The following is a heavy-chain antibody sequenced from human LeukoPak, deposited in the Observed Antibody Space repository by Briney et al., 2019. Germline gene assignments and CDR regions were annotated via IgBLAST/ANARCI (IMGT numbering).Heavy chain of an antibody. J-gene: IGHJ4*02. CDR3: ARHVRDTYAELLPFDY. CDR1: GYSFTSYW. CDR2: IYPGDSDT. V-gene: IGHV5-51*01. Sequence: GESLKISCKGSGYSFTSYWIGWVRQMPGKGLEWMGIIYPGDSDTRYSPSFQGHVTISADKSISTAYLQWSSLKASDTAMYYCARHVRDTYAELLPFDYWGQGTLVTVSP. D-gene: IGHD2-8*01.